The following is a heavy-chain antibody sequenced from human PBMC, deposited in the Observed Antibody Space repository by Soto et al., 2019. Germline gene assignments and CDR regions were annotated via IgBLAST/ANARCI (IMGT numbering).Heavy chain of an antibody. J-gene: IGHJ4*02. CDR1: GGTFSSYA. D-gene: IGHD6-13*01. V-gene: IGHV1-69*13. CDR2: SNPIFGTS. Sequence: SVKVSGKALGGTFSSYAIIWVRQPPAQGLEWMHESNPIFGTSNYAQKIQGRVTITSEESTCMAYMDLSSPRSEETAMLYCALFPCYGATAGLPFDYWGQGTLVTVSS. CDR3: ALFPCYGATAGLPFDY.